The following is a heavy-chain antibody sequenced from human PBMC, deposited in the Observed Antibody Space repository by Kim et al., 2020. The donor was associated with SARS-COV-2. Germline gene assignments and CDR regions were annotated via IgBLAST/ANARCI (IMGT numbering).Heavy chain of an antibody. V-gene: IGHV1-18*01. Sequence: QKLQGRVTMTTDTSTSTAYMELRSLRSDDTAVYYCARDQEQWLSAGWFDPWGQGTLVTVSS. CDR3: ARDQEQWLSAGWFDP. J-gene: IGHJ5*02. D-gene: IGHD6-19*01.